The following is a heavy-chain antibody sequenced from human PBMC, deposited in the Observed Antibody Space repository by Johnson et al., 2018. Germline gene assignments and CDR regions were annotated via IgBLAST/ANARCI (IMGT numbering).Heavy chain of an antibody. CDR1: GGSISSFY. V-gene: IGHV4-59*01. CDR3: AVGYYYSSGYYACNI. Sequence: QVQLQESGPGLVKPSETLSLTCTVSGGSISSFYWTWIRQPPGKGLDWIGYIHYRGRPNYNPSLKSRVPMSVDTSKTQFSLNLRSVTAEDTAVYYCAVGYYYSSGYYACNIWGQGAMVTVSS. J-gene: IGHJ3*02. D-gene: IGHD3-22*01. CDR2: IHYRGRP.